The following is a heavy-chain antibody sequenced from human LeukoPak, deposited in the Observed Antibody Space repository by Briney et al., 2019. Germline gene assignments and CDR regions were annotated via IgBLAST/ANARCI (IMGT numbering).Heavy chain of an antibody. J-gene: IGHJ4*02. D-gene: IGHD1-26*01. Sequence: GGSLRLSCAASGFSFSTSDMNWVRQAPGKGLQWVSYISASSGTIYYTDSVKGRFTISRDNAKNSLYLQMHSLRDVDTAVYYCAREGRQADYSGSYGYSSWGQGTLVTVSS. CDR1: GFSFSTSD. CDR2: ISASSGTI. V-gene: IGHV3-48*02. CDR3: AREGRQADYSGSYGYSS.